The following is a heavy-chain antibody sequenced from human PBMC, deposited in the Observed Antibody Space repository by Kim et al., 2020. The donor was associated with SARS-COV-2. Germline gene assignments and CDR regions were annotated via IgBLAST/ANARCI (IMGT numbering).Heavy chain of an antibody. Sequence: SETLSLTCAVYGGSFSGYYWSWIRQPPGKGLEWIGEINHSGSTNYNPSLKSRVTISVDTSKNQFSLKLSSVTAADTAVYYCARSSPAAMRGFDYWGQGTLVTVSS. J-gene: IGHJ4*02. CDR3: ARSSPAAMRGFDY. CDR1: GGSFSGYY. D-gene: IGHD2-2*01. V-gene: IGHV4-34*01. CDR2: INHSGST.